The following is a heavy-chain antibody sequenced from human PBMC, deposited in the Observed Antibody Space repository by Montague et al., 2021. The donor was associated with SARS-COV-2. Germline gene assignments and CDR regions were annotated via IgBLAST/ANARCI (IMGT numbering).Heavy chain of an antibody. V-gene: IGHV6-1*01. D-gene: IGHD2-21*02. Sequence: CAISGDSVSSNIATWNWIRQSPSRGLEWLGRTYYRPKWYNDYAVSVKSRVIINPDTSNNRISLQLNSVTPEDTAVYYCARAYCDGDCYFYWYFDLWGRGTLVTVSS. CDR1: GDSVSSNIAT. CDR3: ARAYCDGDCYFYWYFDL. J-gene: IGHJ2*01. CDR2: TYYRPKWYN.